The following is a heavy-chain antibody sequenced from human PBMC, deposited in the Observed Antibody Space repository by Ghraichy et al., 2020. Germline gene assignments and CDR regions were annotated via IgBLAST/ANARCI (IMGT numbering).Heavy chain of an antibody. V-gene: IGHV1-18*01. D-gene: IGHD4-17*01. Sequence: ASVKVSCKASFYTFTIYLTTRTRPAPGQGLEWMGWISAYNGNTNYAQKLQGRVTMTTDTSTSTAYMELRSLRSDDTAVYYCARGPPDYGDYLYYFDYWGQGTLVTVSS. J-gene: IGHJ4*02. CDR2: ISAYNGNT. CDR1: FYTFTIYL. CDR3: ARGPPDYGDYLYYFDY.